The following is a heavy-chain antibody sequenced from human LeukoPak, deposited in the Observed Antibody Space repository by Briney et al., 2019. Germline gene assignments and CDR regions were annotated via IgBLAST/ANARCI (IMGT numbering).Heavy chain of an antibody. D-gene: IGHD6-19*01. Sequence: ASVKVSCKASGYTFTSYDINWVRQATGQGLEWMGWMNPNSGNTGYAQKFQGRVTMTRNTSISTAYMELSSLTADDTAIYYCAKTTVGYSSGRYPGWPADCWGQGTLVTVSS. CDR3: AKTTVGYSSGRYPGWPADC. V-gene: IGHV1-8*01. CDR1: GYTFTSYD. J-gene: IGHJ4*02. CDR2: MNPNSGNT.